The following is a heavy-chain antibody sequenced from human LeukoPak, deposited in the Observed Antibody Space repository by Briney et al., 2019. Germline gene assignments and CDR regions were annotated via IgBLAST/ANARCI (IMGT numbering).Heavy chain of an antibody. Sequence: SETLSLTCTVSGGSISSSSYYWGWIRQPPGXGXXXXGSIYYSXSTYYNPSLKSRVTISVDTSKNQFSLKLSSVTAADTAVYYCARHSDYYDSYFDYWGQGTLVTVSS. D-gene: IGHD3-22*01. CDR2: IYYSXST. CDR1: GGSISSSSYY. CDR3: ARHSDYYDSYFDY. V-gene: IGHV4-39*01. J-gene: IGHJ4*02.